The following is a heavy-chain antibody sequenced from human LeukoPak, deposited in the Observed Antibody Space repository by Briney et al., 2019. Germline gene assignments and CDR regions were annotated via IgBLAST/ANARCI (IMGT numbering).Heavy chain of an antibody. D-gene: IGHD5-18*01. J-gene: IGHJ6*02. Sequence: PSETLSLTCTVSGGSISSGGYYWSWIRQHPGKGLEWIGYIYYSGSTYYNPSLKSRVTISVDTSKNQFSLKLSSVTAADTAVYYCARSVDTAMVTFPYAGDFWYYYYGMDVWGQGTTVTVSS. V-gene: IGHV4-61*08. CDR3: ARSVDTAMVTFPYAGDFWYYYYGMDV. CDR1: GGSISSGGYY. CDR2: IYYSGST.